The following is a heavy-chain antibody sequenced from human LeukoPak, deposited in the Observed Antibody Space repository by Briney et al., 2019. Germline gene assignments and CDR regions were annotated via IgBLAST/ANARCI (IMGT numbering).Heavy chain of an antibody. CDR3: ARSYYDILTGYSNWFDH. V-gene: IGHV4-39*01. CDR2: IYYSGST. J-gene: IGHJ5*02. D-gene: IGHD3-9*01. Sequence: SETLSLTCTVSGGSISSSSYYWGWIRQPPGKGLEWIGSIYYSGSTYYNPSLKSRVTISVDTSKNQFSLKLSSVTAAATAVYYCARSYYDILTGYSNWFDHWGQGTLVTVSS. CDR1: GGSISSSSYY.